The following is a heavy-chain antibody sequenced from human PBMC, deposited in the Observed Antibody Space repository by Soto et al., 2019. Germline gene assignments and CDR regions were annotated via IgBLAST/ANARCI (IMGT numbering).Heavy chain of an antibody. V-gene: IGHV5-51*01. D-gene: IGHD3-22*01. J-gene: IGHJ4*02. CDR2: IYPGDSDT. CDR1: GYSFTRYW. CDR3: ATTGYQYDSSGYLLDY. Sequence: EVQLVQSGAEVKKPGESLKISCKGSGYSFTRYWIGWVRQMPGKGLEWMGIIYPGDSDTRYSPSFQGQVTISADNSISTAYLQWSSLKASDTAMYYCATTGYQYDSSGYLLDYWGQGTLVTVSS.